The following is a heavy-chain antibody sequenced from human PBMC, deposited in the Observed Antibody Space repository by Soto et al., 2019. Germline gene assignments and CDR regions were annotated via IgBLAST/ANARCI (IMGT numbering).Heavy chain of an antibody. CDR3: AREYYYSMDV. CDR2: IDSSTKYT. Sequence: QVQLVESGGGLVRPGGSLRLSCEASGFTFRDYYMTWFRQAPGKGLEWLSYIDSSTKYTNYADSVKGRFTISRDNAKNSLYLQMNSLRADDTAVYSGAREYYYSMDVWGQGTMVTVSS. CDR1: GFTFRDYY. V-gene: IGHV3-11*05. J-gene: IGHJ6*02.